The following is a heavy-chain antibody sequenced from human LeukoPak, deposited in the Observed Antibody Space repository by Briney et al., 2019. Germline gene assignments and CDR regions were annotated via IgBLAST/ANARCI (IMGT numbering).Heavy chain of an antibody. CDR1: GYTFTGYY. D-gene: IGHD6-19*01. V-gene: IGHV1-2*04. CDR2: INPNSGGT. CDR3: ATSRLSYLSVAGPDY. Sequence: ASVKVSCKASGYTFTGYYMHWVRQAPGQGLEWMGWINPNSGGTNYAQKFQGWVTMTRDTSISTAYMELSRLRSDDTAVYYCATSRLSYLSVAGPDYWGQGTLVTVSS. J-gene: IGHJ4*02.